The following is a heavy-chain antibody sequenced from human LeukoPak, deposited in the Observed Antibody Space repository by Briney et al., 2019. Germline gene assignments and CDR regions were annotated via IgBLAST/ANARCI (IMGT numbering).Heavy chain of an antibody. V-gene: IGHV4-34*01. CDR3: ARAGGYQGAFDI. Sequence: PSQTLSLTCAVHGGSFSGYYWSWIRQPPGKRLDWIGEINHSGSTNYNPSLKSRVTISVDTSKNQFSLKLSSVTAADTAVYYCARAGGYQGAFDIWGQGTMVTVSS. CDR2: INHSGST. CDR1: GGSFSGYY. J-gene: IGHJ3*02. D-gene: IGHD3-22*01.